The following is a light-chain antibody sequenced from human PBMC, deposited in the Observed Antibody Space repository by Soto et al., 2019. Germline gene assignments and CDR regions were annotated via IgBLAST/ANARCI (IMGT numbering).Light chain of an antibody. CDR3: QQSYSTPRT. Sequence: DIVMTQSPDSLSVSLGERSTIHCKSSQTVXYSSNNKNHLAWYQQRPGQPPKLLFSWASTRESGVPGRFSASGSGTDFTLSIGSLQAEDVATYYCQQSYSTPRTFGQGTKVDIK. CDR2: WAS. V-gene: IGKV4-1*01. J-gene: IGKJ1*01. CDR1: QTVXYSSNNKNH.